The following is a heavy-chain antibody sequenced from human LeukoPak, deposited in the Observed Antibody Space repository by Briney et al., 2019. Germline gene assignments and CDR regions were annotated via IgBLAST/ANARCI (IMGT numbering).Heavy chain of an antibody. J-gene: IGHJ5*02. Sequence: WIRQPPGKGLEWVSGINWNGGSTGYADSVKGRFTISRDNAKNSLYLQMNSLRAEDTALYYCARGIIVGATWGENYNCFDPWGQGTLVTVSS. V-gene: IGHV3-20*03. D-gene: IGHD1-26*01. CDR2: INWNGGST. CDR3: ARGIIVGATWGENYNCFDP.